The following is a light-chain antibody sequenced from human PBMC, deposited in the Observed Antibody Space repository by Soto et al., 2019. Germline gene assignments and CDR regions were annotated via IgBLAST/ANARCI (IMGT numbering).Light chain of an antibody. Sequence: NFMLTQPHSVSESPGKTVTISCTRSGGSIATNYVQWYQQHPGKAPKVMISEGHRRPSGVPDRFSGSTSVNSASLTISGLQADDEADYYCCLYIGATTYVFGTGTKVTVL. CDR2: EGH. CDR3: CLYIGATTYV. CDR1: GGSIATNY. V-gene: IGLV6-57*04. J-gene: IGLJ1*01.